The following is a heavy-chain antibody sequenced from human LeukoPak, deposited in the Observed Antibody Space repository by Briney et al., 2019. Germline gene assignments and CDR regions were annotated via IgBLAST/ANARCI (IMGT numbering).Heavy chain of an antibody. CDR2: INPSGGST. V-gene: IGHV1-46*01. J-gene: IGHJ5*02. CDR1: GYTFTSYY. Sequence: GASVKVSCKASGYTFTSYYMHWVRQAPGQGLEWMGIINPSGGSTSYAQKFQGRVTMTRDMSTSTVYMELSSLRSEDTAVYYCAREAITIFGLVRTQTTKGPHRFDPWGQGTLVTVSS. CDR3: AREAITIFGLVRTQTTKGPHRFDP. D-gene: IGHD3-3*01.